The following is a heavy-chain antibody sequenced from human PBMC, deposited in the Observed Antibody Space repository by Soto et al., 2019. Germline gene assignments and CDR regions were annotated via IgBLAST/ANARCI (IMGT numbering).Heavy chain of an antibody. CDR1: GYSFTSYA. J-gene: IGHJ4*02. D-gene: IGHD3-10*01. CDR3: ARDMGFGLSDY. V-gene: IGHV1-3*01. Sequence: QVQLVQSGAEVKKPGASVKVSCKASGYSFTSYAMHWVRQAPGQRLEWMGWINAGNGNTKYSQKFQGRVTITRDTSASTAYMELSSLRSEDTAVYYCARDMGFGLSDYWGQGTLVTVSS. CDR2: INAGNGNT.